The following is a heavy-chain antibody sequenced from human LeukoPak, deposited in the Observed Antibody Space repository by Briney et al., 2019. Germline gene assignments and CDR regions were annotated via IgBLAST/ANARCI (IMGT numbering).Heavy chain of an antibody. V-gene: IGHV4-39*01. CDR3: ARTDSGRYSYFDY. Sequence: SETLSLTCIVSDGSISSSSYYWGWIRQPPGKGLEWIGNLFYTGETFYNPSLNSRVTISVDTSKSQFSLRLSPVTAADTAAYYCARTDSGRYSYFDYWGQGTLVTVSS. D-gene: IGHD1-26*01. CDR2: LFYTGET. CDR1: DGSISSSSYY. J-gene: IGHJ4*02.